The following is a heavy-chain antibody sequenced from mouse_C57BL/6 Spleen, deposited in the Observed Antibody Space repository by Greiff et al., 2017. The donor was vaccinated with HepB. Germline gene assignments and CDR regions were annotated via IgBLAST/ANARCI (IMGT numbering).Heavy chain of an antibody. CDR3: ARPYYYGSSPYWYFDV. CDR1: GYSITSGYY. D-gene: IGHD1-1*01. Sequence: EVKLQESGPGLVKPSQSLSLTCSVTGYSITSGYYWNWIRQFPGNKLEWMGYISYDGSNNYNPSLKNRISITRDTSKNQFFLKLNSVTTEDTATYYCARPYYYGSSPYWYFDVWGTGTTVTVSS. J-gene: IGHJ1*03. CDR2: ISYDGSN. V-gene: IGHV3-6*01.